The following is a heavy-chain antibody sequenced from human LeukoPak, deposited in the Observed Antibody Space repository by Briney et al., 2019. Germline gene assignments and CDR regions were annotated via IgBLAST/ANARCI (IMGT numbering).Heavy chain of an antibody. D-gene: IGHD4-17*01. CDR1: GFTFDDYG. CDR3: ARFIAVIGDLYRYCYYYMDV. Sequence: PGGSLRLSCAASGFTFDDYGMSWVRPAPGKGLEWVSGINWSGGSTGYADSVKGRFTISRDNAKNSLYLQMNSLRAEDTALYYCARFIAVIGDLYRYCYYYMDVWGKGTTVTVSS. CDR2: INWSGGST. V-gene: IGHV3-20*04. J-gene: IGHJ6*03.